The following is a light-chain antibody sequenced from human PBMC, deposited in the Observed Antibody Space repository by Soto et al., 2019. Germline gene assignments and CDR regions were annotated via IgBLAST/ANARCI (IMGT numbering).Light chain of an antibody. CDR3: QQRNTWPPIT. Sequence: KVKTECPAPLSFVPRGKATLSFKASPSVSSNLAWYQQKPGQAPRLLIYGASTRATGIPARFSGSGSGTDFTLTISSLEPEDFALYYCQQRNTWPPITFGQGTRLEIK. J-gene: IGKJ5*01. V-gene: IGKV3-15*01. CDR2: GAS. CDR1: PSVSSN.